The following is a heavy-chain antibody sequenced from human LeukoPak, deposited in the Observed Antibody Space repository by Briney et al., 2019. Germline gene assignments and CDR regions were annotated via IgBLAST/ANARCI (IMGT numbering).Heavy chain of an antibody. J-gene: IGHJ6*03. CDR2: IKQDGSEK. Sequence: SGGSLRLSCAASGFTFSSYWMSWVRQAPGKGLECVANIKQDGSEKYYVDSVKGRFTISRDNAKNSLYLQMNSLRAEDTAVYYCARAQAFNGYYYYYYMDVWGKGTTVTVSS. V-gene: IGHV3-7*01. CDR1: GFTFSSYW. CDR3: ARAQAFNGYYYYYYMDV.